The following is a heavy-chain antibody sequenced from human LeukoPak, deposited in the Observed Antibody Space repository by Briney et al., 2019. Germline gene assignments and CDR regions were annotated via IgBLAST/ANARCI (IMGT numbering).Heavy chain of an antibody. J-gene: IGHJ4*02. CDR1: GGSISSGDYY. CDR2: IYYSGST. V-gene: IGHV4-30-4*01. D-gene: IGHD3-22*01. CDR3: ARDGDYDSSGKRAPGIEY. Sequence: SQTLSLTCTVSGGSISSGDYYWRWIRQPPGKGLEWIGYIYYSGSTYYHPSLKSRVTISVDTSKNQFSLKLSSVTAADTAVYYCARDGDYDSSGKRAPGIEYWGQGTLVTVSS.